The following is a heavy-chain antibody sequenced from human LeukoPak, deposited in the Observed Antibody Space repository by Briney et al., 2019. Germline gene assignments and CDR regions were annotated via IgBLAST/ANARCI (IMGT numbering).Heavy chain of an antibody. D-gene: IGHD6-6*01. V-gene: IGHV3-74*01. Sequence: GGSLRLSCAASGFTFSSHWMHWVRQAPGKGLVWVSRINSDGSSTSYADSVKGRFTISRDNAKNSLYLQMNSLRTEDTALYYCTKGMSSFLSSSSVDYWGQGTLVTVSS. J-gene: IGHJ4*02. CDR2: INSDGSST. CDR1: GFTFSSHW. CDR3: TKGMSSFLSSSSVDY.